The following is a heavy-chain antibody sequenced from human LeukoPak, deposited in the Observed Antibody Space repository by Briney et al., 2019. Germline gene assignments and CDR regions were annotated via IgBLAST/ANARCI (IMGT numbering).Heavy chain of an antibody. CDR3: ARDPVEWEQLLDY. Sequence: GGPLNPSGPASGLFFIPYWRGGVGKAQGSRPGWVANMNKDGSEKYYADSVKGRFTISRDNARNSVYLQMNSLRVEDTAVYYCARDPVEWEQLLDYWGQGTLVTVSS. CDR2: MNKDGSEK. J-gene: IGHJ4*02. D-gene: IGHD1-26*01. CDR1: GLFFIPYW. V-gene: IGHV3-7*01.